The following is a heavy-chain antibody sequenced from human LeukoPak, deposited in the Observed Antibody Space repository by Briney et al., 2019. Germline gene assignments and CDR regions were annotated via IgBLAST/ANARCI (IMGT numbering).Heavy chain of an antibody. CDR3: ASDSWGFFYFDY. Sequence: PSETLSLTCTVSGGYISSYYWIWIRQPPGKGLEWMGYIYYSGSTNYNPSLKSRVTISVDTSNNQFSLKLSSVTAADTAVYYCASDSWGFFYFDYWGQGALVTVSS. V-gene: IGHV4-59*01. CDR2: IYYSGST. J-gene: IGHJ4*02. CDR1: GGYISSYY. D-gene: IGHD3-3*01.